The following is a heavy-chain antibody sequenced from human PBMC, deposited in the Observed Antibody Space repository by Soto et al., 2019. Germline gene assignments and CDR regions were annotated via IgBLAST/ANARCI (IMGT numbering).Heavy chain of an antibody. J-gene: IGHJ4*02. V-gene: IGHV3-72*01. CDR1: GFTFSDHY. CDR3: TVWGSGNDFGAA. CDR2: SKNKADSYTT. D-gene: IGHD3-10*01. Sequence: EVQSVESGGGLVQPGGSLRLSCAASGFTFSDHYMDWVRQAPGKGLEWVGRSKNKADSYTTEYAASVKGRFTISRDGSKNSLFLQMNSLKTEDTAVYYCTVWGSGNDFGAAWGQGILVTVSS.